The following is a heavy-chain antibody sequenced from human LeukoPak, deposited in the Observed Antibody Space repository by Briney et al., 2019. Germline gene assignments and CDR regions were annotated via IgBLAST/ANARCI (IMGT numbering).Heavy chain of an antibody. D-gene: IGHD3-22*01. CDR1: GYTFTSYG. CDR2: ISVYNGNT. Sequence: ASVTVSFKASGYTFTSYGISWVRPAPGQGLEWMGWISVYNGNTNYAQKLQGRVTMTTDTSTSTAYMELSSLRSEDTAVYYCAREGVYDYYDSSGFDYWGQGTLVTVSS. CDR3: AREGVYDYYDSSGFDY. V-gene: IGHV1-18*01. J-gene: IGHJ4*02.